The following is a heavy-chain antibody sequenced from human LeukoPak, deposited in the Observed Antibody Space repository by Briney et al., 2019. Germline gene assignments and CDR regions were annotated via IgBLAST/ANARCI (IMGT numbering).Heavy chain of an antibody. CDR3: ARLREMATTVDY. Sequence: SETLSLPCTVSGGSLSSYYRGWIRQPPGKGLEWIGYIYYSGSTNYNPSLKSRVTISVHTSKNQFSLKLSSVTAADTAVYYCARLREMATTVDYWGQGTLVTVSS. CDR1: GGSLSSYY. D-gene: IGHD5-24*01. V-gene: IGHV4-59*08. CDR2: IYYSGST. J-gene: IGHJ4*02.